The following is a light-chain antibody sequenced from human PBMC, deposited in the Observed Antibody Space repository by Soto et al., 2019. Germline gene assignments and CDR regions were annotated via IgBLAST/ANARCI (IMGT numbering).Light chain of an antibody. J-gene: IGLJ2*01. CDR1: SSNLGSNT. CDR2: TNN. V-gene: IGLV1-44*01. CDR3: SAWDDSLNAVV. Sequence: QSALTQPPSASGTPGQRVTISCSGSSSNLGSNTVNWYQQIPGAAPKLLIYTNNQRPSGVPDRFSGSKSGTSASLAISGLQSDDEADFYCSAWDDSLNAVVFGGGTKLTVL.